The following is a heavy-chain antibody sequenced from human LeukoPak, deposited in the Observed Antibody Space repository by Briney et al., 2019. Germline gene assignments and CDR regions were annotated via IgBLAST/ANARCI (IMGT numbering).Heavy chain of an antibody. D-gene: IGHD3-10*01. CDR3: AKLSITMVRGSRDAFDI. V-gene: IGHV3-30*18. J-gene: IGHJ3*02. CDR1: GLTFSSYG. CDR2: ISYDGSNK. Sequence: GRSLRLSCAASGLTFSSYGMHWVRQAPGKGLEWVAVISYDGSNKYYADSVKGRFTISRDNSKNTLYLQMNSLRAEDTAVYYCAKLSITMVRGSRDAFDIWGQGTMVTVSS.